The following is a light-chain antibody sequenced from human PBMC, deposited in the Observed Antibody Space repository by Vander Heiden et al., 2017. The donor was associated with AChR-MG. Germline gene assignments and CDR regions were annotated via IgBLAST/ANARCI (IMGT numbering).Light chain of an antibody. CDR2: AAS. CDR3: QQSYSGFT. V-gene: IGKV1-39*01. J-gene: IGKJ3*01. CDR1: QSISSY. Sequence: DIQMTQSPSSLSASVGDRVTITCRASQSISSYLNWYQQKPGKAPKLLIYAASSLQSGVPSRFSGGGSGTDFTLTISSLQPEDFATYYCQQSYSGFTFGPGTKVDIK.